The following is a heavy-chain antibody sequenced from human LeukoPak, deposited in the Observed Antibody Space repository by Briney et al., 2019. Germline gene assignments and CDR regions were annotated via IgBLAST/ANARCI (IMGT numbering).Heavy chain of an antibody. CDR2: INHSGST. D-gene: IGHD3-9*01. CDR3: ASGRRILPGYYY. CDR1: GGSFSGYY. J-gene: IGHJ4*02. V-gene: IGHV4-34*01. Sequence: SETLSLTCAVYGGSFSGYYWSWIRQPPGKGLEWIGEINHSGSTNYNPSLKSRVTISVDTSKNQFSLKLSSVTAADTAVYYCASGRRILPGYYYWGQGTVVSVSS.